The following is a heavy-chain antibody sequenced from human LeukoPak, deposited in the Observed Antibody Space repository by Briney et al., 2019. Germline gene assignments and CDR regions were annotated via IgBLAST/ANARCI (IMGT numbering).Heavy chain of an antibody. Sequence: SETLSLTCTVSGGSISSGSYYWGWIRQPPGKGLEWIGEINHSGSTNYNPSLKSRVTISVDTSKNQFSLKLSSVTAADTAVYYCARRVVPAAPMGFGYWGQGTLVTVSS. V-gene: IGHV4-39*07. J-gene: IGHJ4*02. D-gene: IGHD2-2*01. CDR3: ARRVVPAAPMGFGY. CDR1: GGSISSGSYY. CDR2: INHSGST.